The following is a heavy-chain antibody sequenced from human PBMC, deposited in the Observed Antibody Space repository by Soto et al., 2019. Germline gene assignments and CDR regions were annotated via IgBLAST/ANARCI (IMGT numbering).Heavy chain of an antibody. CDR2: ISSSSSYI. CDR3: AREQVPYSGYDWGFDI. D-gene: IGHD5-12*01. CDR1: GFTFSSYS. V-gene: IGHV3-21*01. Sequence: GGSLRLSCAASGFTFSSYSMNWVRQAPGKGLEWVSSISSSSSYIYYADSVKGRFTISRDNAKNSLYLQMNSLRAEDTAVYYCAREQVPYSGYDWGFDIWGQGTMVTVSS. J-gene: IGHJ3*02.